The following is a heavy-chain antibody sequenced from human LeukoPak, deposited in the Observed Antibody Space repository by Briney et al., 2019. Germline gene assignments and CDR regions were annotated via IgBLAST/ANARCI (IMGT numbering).Heavy chain of an antibody. CDR2: ISSSGSTI. V-gene: IGHV3-48*03. CDR1: GFTFSSYE. CDR3: AKDYDSSGYPAFDY. J-gene: IGHJ4*02. Sequence: PGGSLRLSCAASGFTFSSYEMNWVRQAPGKGLEWVPYISSSGSTIYYADSVKGRFTISRDNAKNSLYLQMNSLRAEDTAVYYCAKDYDSSGYPAFDYWGQGTLVTVSS. D-gene: IGHD3-22*01.